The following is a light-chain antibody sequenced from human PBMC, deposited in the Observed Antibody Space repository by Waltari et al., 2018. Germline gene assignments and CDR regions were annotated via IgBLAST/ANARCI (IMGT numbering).Light chain of an antibody. CDR3: QQSYSPPFT. CDR1: RGIESY. V-gene: IGKV1-39*01. J-gene: IGKJ5*01. CDR2: DAS. Sequence: DIQMTQSPSSLPTSVGDRVTITFRASRGIESYLNWYQQRPGRAPKLLIYDASTLQREVPTRFSGGGIGTDFTLTINNLQPEDFATYFCQQSYSPPFTFGQGTRLEI.